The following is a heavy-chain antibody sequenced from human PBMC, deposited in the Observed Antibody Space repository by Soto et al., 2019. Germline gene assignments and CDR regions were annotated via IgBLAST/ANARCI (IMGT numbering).Heavy chain of an antibody. Sequence: GGSLRLSCAASGFTFSSYWMHWVRQAPGKGLVWVSHINTDGSSTTYADSVKGRFTTSRDNGKNTLYLQMNSLRVEDTAVYYCALVPLQTGTFYYDYWGQGTLVTVSS. CDR2: INTDGSST. CDR3: ALVPLQTGTFYYDY. J-gene: IGHJ4*02. D-gene: IGHD1-7*01. V-gene: IGHV3-74*01. CDR1: GFTFSSYW.